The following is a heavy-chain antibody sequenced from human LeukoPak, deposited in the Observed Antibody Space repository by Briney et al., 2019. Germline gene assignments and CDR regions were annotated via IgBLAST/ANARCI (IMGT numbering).Heavy chain of an antibody. CDR3: AKRPLYDILTGYGTFDY. CDR1: GLSVNRKY. J-gene: IGHJ4*02. CDR2: IYSGGST. V-gene: IGHV3-66*04. D-gene: IGHD3-9*01. Sequence: GGSLRLSCAATGLSVNRKYMIWVRQAPGKGLEWVSVIYSGGSTYYADSVRGRFTISRDNSKNTLNLHMNSLRAEDTAVYYCAKRPLYDILTGYGTFDYWGQGTLVTVSS.